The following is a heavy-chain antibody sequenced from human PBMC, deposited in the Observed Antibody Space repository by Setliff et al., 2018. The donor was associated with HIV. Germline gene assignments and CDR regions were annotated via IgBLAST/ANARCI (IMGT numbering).Heavy chain of an antibody. CDR3: ARETYFFDVTTFYSYALGV. J-gene: IGHJ6*02. D-gene: IGHD4-17*01. CDR2: VIPVRDMA. V-gene: IGHV1-69*04. CDR1: GGTLRSYG. Sequence: ASVKVSCKASGGTLRSYGMTWVRQSPGQGLEWMGTVIPVRDMANYAEKFQGRVTITADRSTSTSYMELRGLRSEDTSVYFCARETYFFDVTTFYSYALGVWGQGTTVTVSS.